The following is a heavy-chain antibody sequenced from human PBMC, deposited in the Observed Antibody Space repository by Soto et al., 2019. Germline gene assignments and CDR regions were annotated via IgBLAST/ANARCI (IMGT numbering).Heavy chain of an antibody. D-gene: IGHD2-15*01. J-gene: IGHJ4*02. CDR1: GFTFSSYA. V-gene: IGHV3-23*01. CDR2: ISGSGGST. Sequence: GGSLRLSCAASGFTFSSYAMSWVRQAPGKGLEWVSAISGSGGSTYYADSVKGRLTISRDNSKNTLYLQMNSLRAEDTAVYYCAKGPDRRYGLYYFDYWGQGTLVTVSS. CDR3: AKGPDRRYGLYYFDY.